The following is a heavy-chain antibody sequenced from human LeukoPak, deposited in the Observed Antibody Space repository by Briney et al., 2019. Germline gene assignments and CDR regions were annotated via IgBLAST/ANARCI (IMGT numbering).Heavy chain of an antibody. Sequence: PGRSLRLSCAASGFTFSSYGMHWVRQAPGKGLEWVAVISYDGSNKYYADSVKGRFTISRDNSKNTLYLQMSSLRAEDTAVYYCAKEVVGYCSSTSCYVGYGMDVWGQGTTVTVSS. V-gene: IGHV3-30*18. D-gene: IGHD2-2*03. CDR3: AKEVVGYCSSTSCYVGYGMDV. J-gene: IGHJ6*02. CDR1: GFTFSSYG. CDR2: ISYDGSNK.